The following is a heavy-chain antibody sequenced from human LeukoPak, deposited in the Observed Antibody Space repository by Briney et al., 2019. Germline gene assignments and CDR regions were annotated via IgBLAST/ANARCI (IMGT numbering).Heavy chain of an antibody. Sequence: GGSLRLSCAASGFTFSSYAMSWVRRVPGKGLEWVSAISGSGGSTYYADSVKGRFTISRDNSKNTLYLQMNSLRAEDTAVYYCAKDSKLEPFDYWGQGTLVTVSS. CDR3: AKDSKLEPFDY. D-gene: IGHD1-1*01. J-gene: IGHJ4*02. CDR2: ISGSGGST. V-gene: IGHV3-23*01. CDR1: GFTFSSYA.